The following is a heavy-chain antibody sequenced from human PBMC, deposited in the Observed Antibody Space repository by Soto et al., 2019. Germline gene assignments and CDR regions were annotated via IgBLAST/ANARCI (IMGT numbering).Heavy chain of an antibody. CDR3: ARGQDIVVVVAAGFDY. J-gene: IGHJ4*02. V-gene: IGHV4-34*01. Sequence: QVQLQQWGAGLLKPSETLSLTCAVYGGSFSGYYWSWIRQPPGKGLEWIGEINHSGSTNYNPSLKSRVTISVDTSKNQFSLKLSSVTAADTAVYYCARGQDIVVVVAAGFDYWGQGTLVTVSS. D-gene: IGHD2-15*01. CDR2: INHSGST. CDR1: GGSFSGYY.